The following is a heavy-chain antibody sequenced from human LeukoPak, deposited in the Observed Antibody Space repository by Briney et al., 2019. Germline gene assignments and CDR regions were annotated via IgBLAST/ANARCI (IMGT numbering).Heavy chain of an antibody. D-gene: IGHD2-21*02. CDR1: GGSFSGYY. CDR2: INHSGST. J-gene: IGHJ4*02. Sequence: PSETLSLTCAVYGGSFSGYYWSWIRQPPGKGLEWIGEINHSGSTNYNPSHKSRVTISVDTSKNQFSLKLSSVTAADTAVYYCARGQRDPIVVVTYFDYWGQGTLVTVSS. CDR3: ARGQRDPIVVVTYFDY. V-gene: IGHV4-34*01.